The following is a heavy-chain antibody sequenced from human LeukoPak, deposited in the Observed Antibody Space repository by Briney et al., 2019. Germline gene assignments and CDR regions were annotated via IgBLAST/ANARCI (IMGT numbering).Heavy chain of an antibody. CDR2: ISGRGTST. D-gene: IGHD3-10*01. CDR3: AKIGGWGTSPETRY. CDR1: GFTLTTFN. Sequence: GGSVRLARAASGFTLTTFNMSWVRQAPGKGPEWVSSISGRGTSTTYADSVKGRFTISRDTSKSTLYLQMNSLKPDDPAMYYCAKIGGWGTSPETRYWGQGTLLTVSS. V-gene: IGHV3-23*01. J-gene: IGHJ4*02.